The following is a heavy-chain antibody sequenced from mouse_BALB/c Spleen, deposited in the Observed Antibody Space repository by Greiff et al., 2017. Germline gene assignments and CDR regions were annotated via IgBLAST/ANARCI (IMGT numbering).Heavy chain of an antibody. Sequence: DVMLVESGGGLVKPGGSLKLSCAASGFTFSSYAMSWVRQSPEKRLEWVAEISSGGSYTYYPDTVTGRFTISRDNAKNTLYLEMSSLRSEDTAMYYCARETTATGYFDVWGAGTTVTVSS. J-gene: IGHJ1*01. CDR3: ARETTATGYFDV. D-gene: IGHD1-2*01. V-gene: IGHV5-9-4*01. CDR2: ISSGGSYT. CDR1: GFTFSSYA.